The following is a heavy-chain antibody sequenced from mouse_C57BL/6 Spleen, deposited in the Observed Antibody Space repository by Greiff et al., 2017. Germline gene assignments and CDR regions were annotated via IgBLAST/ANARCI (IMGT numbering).Heavy chain of an antibody. Sequence: EVQLVESGGGLVKPGGSLKLSCAASGFTFSSYAMSWVRQTPEKRLEWVATISDGGSYTYYPDNVKGRFTISRDNAKNNLYLQMSHLKSEDTAMYYCARDPITTVVRYFDVWGTGTTVTVSS. V-gene: IGHV5-4*01. CDR1: GFTFSSYA. J-gene: IGHJ1*03. CDR3: ARDPITTVVRYFDV. D-gene: IGHD1-1*01. CDR2: ISDGGSYT.